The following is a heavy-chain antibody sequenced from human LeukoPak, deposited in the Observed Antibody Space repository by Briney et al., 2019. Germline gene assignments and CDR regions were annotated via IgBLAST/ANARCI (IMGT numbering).Heavy chain of an antibody. CDR3: AKGGAQRTLRWGMDY. V-gene: IGHV3-30*18. Sequence: GGFLRLSCAASGFTFSNYYMHWVRQAPGKGLEWVALISNDGGIEYHGDSVRGRFAISRDNSENTLYLQMNSLRPEDTAVYYCAKGGAQRTLRWGMDYWGQGALVTVST. CDR2: ISNDGGIE. D-gene: IGHD4-23*01. CDR1: GFTFSNYY. J-gene: IGHJ4*02.